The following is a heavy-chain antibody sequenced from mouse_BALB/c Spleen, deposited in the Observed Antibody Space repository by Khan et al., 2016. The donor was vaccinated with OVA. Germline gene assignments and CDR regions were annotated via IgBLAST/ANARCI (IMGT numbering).Heavy chain of an antibody. D-gene: IGHD2-3*01. J-gene: IGHJ2*01. CDR2: ISYSGST. CDR1: GYSITSDYA. V-gene: IGHV3-2*02. CDR3: ARSYDNYLDY. Sequence: EVQLQESGPGLVKPSQSLSLTCTVTGYSITSDYAWNWIRQFPGNKLEWMGYISYSGSTSYNPSLKSRISITRDTSKNQFFLQLNSVTTEDTATYYCARSYDNYLDYWGQGTTLTVSS.